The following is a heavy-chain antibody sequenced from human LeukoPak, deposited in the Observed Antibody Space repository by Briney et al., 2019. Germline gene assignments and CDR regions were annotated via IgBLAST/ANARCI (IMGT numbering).Heavy chain of an antibody. V-gene: IGHV1-2*02. CDR3: ARDFRAAMVSDWFDP. CDR1: GYTFTSYS. Sequence: ASVKVSCRTSGYTFTSYSISWVRQAPGQGLEWMGWINPNSGGTNYAQKFQGRVTMTRDTSISTAYMELSRLRSDDTAVYYCARDFRAAMVSDWFDPWGQGTLVTVSS. D-gene: IGHD5-18*01. J-gene: IGHJ5*02. CDR2: INPNSGGT.